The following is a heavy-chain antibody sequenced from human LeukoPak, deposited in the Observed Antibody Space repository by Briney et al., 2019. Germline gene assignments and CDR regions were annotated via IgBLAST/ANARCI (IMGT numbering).Heavy chain of an antibody. Sequence: SETLSLTCTVSGGSISSYYWSWIRQPPGKGLEWIGYIYYSGSTNYNPSLKGRVTISVDTSKNQFSLKLSSVTAADTAVYFCARKGWGYWYLDLWGRGTLVTVSS. CDR2: IYYSGST. V-gene: IGHV4-59*01. CDR3: ARKGWGYWYLDL. CDR1: GGSISSYY. D-gene: IGHD6-19*01. J-gene: IGHJ2*01.